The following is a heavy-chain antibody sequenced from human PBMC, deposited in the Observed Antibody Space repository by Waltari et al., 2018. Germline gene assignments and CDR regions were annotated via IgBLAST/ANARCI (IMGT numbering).Heavy chain of an antibody. D-gene: IGHD2-8*01. V-gene: IGHV3-53*01. CDR2: LYHAGNT. Sequence: EVQLVESGGHLIQPGGSLRVSCAASGYTGGSYYMNWVRQAPGKGLEWVSILYHAGNTYYSDSVKGRFTFSRDNSKNTLYLQMNSLRAEDTAVYYCARGNTKYGMDVWGPGTTVTVSS. CDR3: ARGNTKYGMDV. CDR1: GYTGGSYY. J-gene: IGHJ6*02.